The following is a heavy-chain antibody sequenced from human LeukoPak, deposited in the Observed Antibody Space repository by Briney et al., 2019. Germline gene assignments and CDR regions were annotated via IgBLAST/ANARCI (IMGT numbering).Heavy chain of an antibody. J-gene: IGHJ4*02. D-gene: IGHD3-9*01. Sequence: GGSLRLSCAASGFTFSSYGMHWVRQAPGKGLEWVAVISYDGSNKYYADSVKGRFTISRDNSKNTLYLQMNSLRAEDTAVYYCAKTWLAAILRYFDWVGNPFDYWGQGTLVTVSS. CDR1: GFTFSSYG. V-gene: IGHV3-30*18. CDR2: ISYDGSNK. CDR3: AKTWLAAILRYFDWVGNPFDY.